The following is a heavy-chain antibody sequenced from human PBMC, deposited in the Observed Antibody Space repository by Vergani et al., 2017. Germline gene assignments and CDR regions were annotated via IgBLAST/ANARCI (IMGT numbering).Heavy chain of an antibody. CDR1: GVSISSHY. J-gene: IGHJ4*02. Sequence: QVQLQESGPGLVKPSEPLSLTCPVSGVSISSHYWSWIRQPPGKGLEWIGYIYYSGSTNYNPSLNSRVTISVDTSKNQFALKLSSVTAADTAVYYCARANDDYWGQGTLVTVSS. V-gene: IGHV4-59*11. D-gene: IGHD1-1*01. CDR3: ARANDDY. CDR2: IYYSGST.